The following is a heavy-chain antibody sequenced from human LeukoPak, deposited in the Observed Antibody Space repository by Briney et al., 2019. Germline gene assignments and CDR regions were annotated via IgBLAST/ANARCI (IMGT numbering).Heavy chain of an antibody. CDR1: GFTFSSYA. CDR3: AKGRITMVRGVIFFDY. J-gene: IGHJ4*02. D-gene: IGHD3-10*01. V-gene: IGHV3-23*01. Sequence: GGSLRLSCAASGFTFSSYAMSWVRQAPGKGLEWVSAISGSGGSTYYADSVKGRFTISRDNSKNTLYLQMNSLRVEDTAVYYCAKGRITMVRGVIFFDYWGQGTLVTVSS. CDR2: ISGSGGST.